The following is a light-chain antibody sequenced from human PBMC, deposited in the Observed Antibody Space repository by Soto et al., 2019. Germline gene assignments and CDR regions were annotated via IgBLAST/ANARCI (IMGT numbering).Light chain of an antibody. CDR3: QQYNDWPYT. CDR2: VAS. V-gene: IGKV3-15*01. CDR1: QSVSVN. J-gene: IGKJ2*01. Sequence: EIVMTQSPATLSMSPGERATLSCRASQSVSVNLAWYQQKLGQAPRLLIYVASTRATGIPARFSGSESGTELTLTISSLQSEDFAVYYCQQYNDWPYTFGQGTKLEIK.